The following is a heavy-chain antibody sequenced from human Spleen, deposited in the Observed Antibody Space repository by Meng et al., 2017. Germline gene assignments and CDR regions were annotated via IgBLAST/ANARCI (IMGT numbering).Heavy chain of an antibody. CDR2: TFYRSKWYY. CDR1: GDSVSSNSAA. V-gene: IGHV6-1*01. D-gene: IGHD5-24*01. CDR3: ARDPQWLMDAFDI. Sequence: SETLSLTCAISGDSVSSNSAAWSWLRQSPSRGLEWLGRTFYRSKWYYDYAVSVESRIRINADTSKNQFSLHFNSVTPEDTAVYYCARDPQWLMDAFDIWGQGRRV. J-gene: IGHJ3*02.